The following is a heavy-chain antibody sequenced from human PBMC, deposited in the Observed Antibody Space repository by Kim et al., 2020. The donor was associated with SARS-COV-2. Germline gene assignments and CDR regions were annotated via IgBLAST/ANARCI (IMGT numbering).Heavy chain of an antibody. CDR3: ARDRSYSLDY. J-gene: IGHJ4*02. Sequence: GGSLRLFCAASGFTFSSNWMSWVLQAPGKGLEWVAKIKEDGSERYYVSSVEGRFTISRDNAKNSLYLQMNSLRAEDTGVYYCARDRSYSLDYWGQGTLVTVSS. CDR2: IKEDGSER. V-gene: IGHV3-7*01. CDR1: GFTFSSNW. D-gene: IGHD1-26*01.